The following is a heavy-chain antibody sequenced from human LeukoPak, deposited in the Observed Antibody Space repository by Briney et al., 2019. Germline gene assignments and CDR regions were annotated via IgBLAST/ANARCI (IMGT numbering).Heavy chain of an antibody. CDR1: GGSFSGYY. J-gene: IGHJ4*02. V-gene: IGHV4-34*01. Sequence: PSETLSLTCAVYGGSFSGYYWSWIRQPPGKGLEWIGEINHSGSTNYNPSLKSRVTISVDTSKNQFSLKLSSVTAAGTAVYYCARRLPYGSGSYGYWGQGTLVTVSS. CDR3: ARRLPYGSGSYGY. D-gene: IGHD3-10*01. CDR2: INHSGST.